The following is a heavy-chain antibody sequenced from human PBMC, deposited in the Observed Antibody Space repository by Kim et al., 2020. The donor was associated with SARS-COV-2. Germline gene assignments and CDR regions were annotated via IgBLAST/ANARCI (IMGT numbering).Heavy chain of an antibody. J-gene: IGHJ4*02. V-gene: IGHV3-7*01. Sequence: GSDSYYVDSVKGRFTIYRDNAKNSLYLQMNSLRVEDTAVYYCARSVFGDNYWGQGTLVSVSS. CDR3: ARSVFGDNY. D-gene: IGHD3-10*02. CDR2: GSDS.